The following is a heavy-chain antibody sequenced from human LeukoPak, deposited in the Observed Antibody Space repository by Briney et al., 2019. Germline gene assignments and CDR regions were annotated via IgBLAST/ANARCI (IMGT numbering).Heavy chain of an antibody. D-gene: IGHD1-14*01. Sequence: GASVKVSCKASGYTFTSYDINWVRQATGQGLEWRGWMNPNSGNTGYAQKFQGRVTMTRNTSISTAYMELSSLRSEDTAVYYCARGSRNGHTFNYDYGMDVWGQGTTVTVSS. V-gene: IGHV1-8*01. CDR1: GYTFTSYD. CDR3: ARGSRNGHTFNYDYGMDV. CDR2: MNPNSGNT. J-gene: IGHJ6*02.